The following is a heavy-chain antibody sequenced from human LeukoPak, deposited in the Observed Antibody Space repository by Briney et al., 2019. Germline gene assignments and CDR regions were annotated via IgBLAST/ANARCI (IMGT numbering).Heavy chain of an antibody. J-gene: IGHJ5*02. Sequence: ASVKVYCKASGYTFTSYDINWVRQATGQGQEWMGWMNHNSGNTCYAQKFQGTVTITRNTSISTAYMELSSLRSEDTAVYYCARGERDCSSTSCYSPWFDPWGQGTLVTVSS. D-gene: IGHD2-2*01. V-gene: IGHV1-8*03. CDR3: ARGERDCSSTSCYSPWFDP. CDR1: GYTFTSYD. CDR2: MNHNSGNT.